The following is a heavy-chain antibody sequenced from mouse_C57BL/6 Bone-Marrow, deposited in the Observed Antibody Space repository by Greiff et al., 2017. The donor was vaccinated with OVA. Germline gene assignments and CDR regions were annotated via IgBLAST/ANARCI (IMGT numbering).Heavy chain of an antibody. Sequence: EVKLVESGGGLVQPGGSLKLSCAASGFTFSDYGMAWVRQAPRKGPEWVAFISNLAYSIYYADTVTGRFTISRENAKNTLYLEMSSLRAEDTAMYYCARYYDYDEGFDYWGKGTTLTVSS. CDR3: ARYYDYDEGFDY. D-gene: IGHD2-4*01. V-gene: IGHV5-15*01. J-gene: IGHJ2*01. CDR2: ISNLAYSI. CDR1: GFTFSDYG.